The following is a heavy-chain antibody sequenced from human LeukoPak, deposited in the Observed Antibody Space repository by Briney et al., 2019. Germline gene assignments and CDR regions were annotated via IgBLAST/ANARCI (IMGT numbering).Heavy chain of an antibody. CDR3: ARGAYYYDSSGYPPTS. Sequence: ASVKVSCKASGYTFTGYYMHWVRQAPGQGLEWMGRINPNSGGTNYAQKFQGRVTMTRDTSISTAYMELSRLGSDDTAVYYCARGAYYYDSSGYPPTSWGQGTLVTVSS. D-gene: IGHD3-22*01. CDR2: INPNSGGT. V-gene: IGHV1-2*06. CDR1: GYTFTGYY. J-gene: IGHJ4*02.